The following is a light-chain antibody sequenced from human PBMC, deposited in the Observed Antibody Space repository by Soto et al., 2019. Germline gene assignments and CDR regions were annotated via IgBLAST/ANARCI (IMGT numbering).Light chain of an antibody. CDR2: GAS. CDR1: QSMSSN. Sequence: EIVMTQSPATLSVAPGERATLSCRASQSMSSNLAWYQQRPGQAPRLLIYGASTRATGIPARFSGSGSGTDFTLTISSLEPEDFAVYYCQQRSNGITFGQGTRLENK. V-gene: IGKV3-11*01. CDR3: QQRSNGIT. J-gene: IGKJ5*01.